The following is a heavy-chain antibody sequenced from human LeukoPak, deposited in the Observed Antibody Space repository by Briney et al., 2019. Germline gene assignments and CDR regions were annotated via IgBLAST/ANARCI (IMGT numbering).Heavy chain of an antibody. CDR3: AGNRRYSSGWLDY. J-gene: IGHJ4*02. CDR1: GFTVSSNY. D-gene: IGHD6-19*01. V-gene: IGHV3-66*01. CDR2: IYSGGST. Sequence: GGSLRLSCAASGFTVSSNYMSWVRQAPGKGLEWVSVIYSGGSTYYADSVKGRFTISRDNSKNTLYLQMNSLRAEDTAVYYCAGNRRYSSGWLDYWGQGTLVTVSS.